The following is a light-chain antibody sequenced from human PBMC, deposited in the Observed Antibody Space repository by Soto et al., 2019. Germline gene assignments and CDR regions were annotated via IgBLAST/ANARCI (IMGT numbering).Light chain of an antibody. Sequence: SSELTQPPSVSVSPGQTATITCSGDLLSKQYAYWYQRKPGQAPVLIIYRDTERPSGIPERFSASTSGTTVTLTISGVQAEDEGDYYCQSADSNGIHVFGTGTKV. J-gene: IGLJ1*01. V-gene: IGLV3-25*02. CDR2: RDT. CDR3: QSADSNGIHV. CDR1: LLSKQY.